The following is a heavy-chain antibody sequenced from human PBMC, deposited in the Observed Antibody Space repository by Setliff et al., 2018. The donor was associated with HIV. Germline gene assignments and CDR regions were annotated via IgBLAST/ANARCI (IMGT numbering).Heavy chain of an antibody. V-gene: IGHV1-69-2*01. J-gene: IGHJ6*02. CDR2: VDPKNGKT. CDR1: GYTFTGNY. Sequence: GALVKVSCKASGYTFTGNYIHWVRQAPGKGLEWMGRVDPKNGKTLYAENLRGRITMTADTSTNTAYMELRSLRSDDTAVYYCARGYSGYVGFTSMDVWGQGTTVTVSS. D-gene: IGHD1-26*01. CDR3: ARGYSGYVGFTSMDV.